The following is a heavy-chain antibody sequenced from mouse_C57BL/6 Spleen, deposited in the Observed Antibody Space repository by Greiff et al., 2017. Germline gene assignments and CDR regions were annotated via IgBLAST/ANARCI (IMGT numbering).Heavy chain of an antibody. CDR3: GKKGDYDVEAMDY. CDR1: GFSLTSYG. Sequence: VQLQESGPGLVQPSQSLSITCTVSGFSLTSYGVHWVRQSPGKGLEWLGVIWSGGSADHNAAFMSRLSITKDNSKSQVLYKMNSMLADEDAIYYCGKKGDYDVEAMDYWGQGTSVTVSS. V-gene: IGHV2-5*01. CDR2: IWSGGSA. J-gene: IGHJ4*01. D-gene: IGHD2-4*01.